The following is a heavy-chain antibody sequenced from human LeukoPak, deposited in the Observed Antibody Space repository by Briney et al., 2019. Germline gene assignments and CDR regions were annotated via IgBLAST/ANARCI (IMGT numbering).Heavy chain of an antibody. CDR3: ARDQSLGCCSGGSCDAFDI. V-gene: IGHV1-18*01. D-gene: IGHD2-15*01. CDR1: GYTFTSYG. CDR2: ISAYNGNT. Sequence: ASVKVSCKASGYTFTSYGISWVRQAPGQGLEWMGWISAYNGNTNYAQKLQGRVTMTTDTSTSTAYMELRSLRSDDTAVYYCARDQSLGCCSGGSCDAFDIWGQGTMVTVSS. J-gene: IGHJ3*02.